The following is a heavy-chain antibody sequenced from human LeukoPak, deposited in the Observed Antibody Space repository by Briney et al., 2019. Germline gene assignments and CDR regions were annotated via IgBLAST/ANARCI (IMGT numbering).Heavy chain of an antibody. CDR3: ARDQGHCSSTSCYSDAFDI. V-gene: IGHV4-30-4*08. Sequence: SETLSLTCTVSGGSISSGDYYWSWIRQPPGKGLEWIGYIYYSGSTYYNPSLKSRVTISVDTSKNQFSLKLSSVTAADTAVYYCARDQGHCSSTSCYSDAFDIWGQGTMVTVSS. J-gene: IGHJ3*02. CDR1: GGSISSGDYY. D-gene: IGHD2-2*01. CDR2: IYYSGST.